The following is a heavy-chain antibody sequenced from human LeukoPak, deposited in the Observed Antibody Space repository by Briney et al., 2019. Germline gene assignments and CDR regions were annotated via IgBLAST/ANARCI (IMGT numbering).Heavy chain of an antibody. D-gene: IGHD1-26*01. J-gene: IGHJ4*02. CDR1: GGTFSSYA. CDR2: IILILGIA. CDR3: ARSVGATNGGPYYFDY. Sequence: ASVKVSCKASGGTFSSYAISWVRQAPGQGLEWMGRIILILGIANYAQKFQGRVTITADKSTSTAYMELSSLRSEDTAVYYCARSVGATNGGPYYFDYWGQGTLVTVSS. V-gene: IGHV1-69*04.